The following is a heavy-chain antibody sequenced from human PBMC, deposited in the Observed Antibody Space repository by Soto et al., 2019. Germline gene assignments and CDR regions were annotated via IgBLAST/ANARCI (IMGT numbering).Heavy chain of an antibody. V-gene: IGHV3-23*01. J-gene: IGHJ5*02. D-gene: IGHD4-17*01. CDR1: HYRLDNHA. CDR2: VSYSGDNT. Sequence: GGYVRLSCAASHYRLDNHAMWCVRQAPGKGMQRVAAVSYSGDNTYYADSVKGRFVISRDNSKRTLYLQMNSLRAEDTAIYYCAKRFFFFMIRRLPRSALYP. CDR3: AKRFFFFMIRRLPRSALYP.